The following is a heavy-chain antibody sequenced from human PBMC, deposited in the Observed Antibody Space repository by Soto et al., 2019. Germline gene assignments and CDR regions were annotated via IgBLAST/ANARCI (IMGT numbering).Heavy chain of an antibody. CDR2: VFYTGTA. J-gene: IGHJ4*02. Sequence: SDTLSLTCVVTGVSVFSSASYWAWIRQPPGRGLEWIGQVFYTGTAYYSASLCSRVTMSVDWSENIFSLRLDSGTAADAGVSSCARLGGLTEFSGPWYKFEQWGRRTLVTVAS. D-gene: IGHD1-1*01. V-gene: IGHV4-39*02. CDR1: GVSVFSSASY. CDR3: ARLGGLTEFSGPWYKFEQ.